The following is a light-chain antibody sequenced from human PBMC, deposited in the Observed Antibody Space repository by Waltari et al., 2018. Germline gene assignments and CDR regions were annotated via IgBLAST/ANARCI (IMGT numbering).Light chain of an antibody. CDR2: AAS. V-gene: IGKV1-39*01. J-gene: IGKJ4*01. CDR1: QFISSY. CDR3: QQSYNTPPN. Sequence: DIQMTQSPSSMPASVGDRVTITCRARQFISSYLNWYQQKPGRAPKLLIFAASSLESGVPSRVSGSGTGTDFTITIIKLEVEEFSTYYCQQSYNTPPNFGGGTKVEIK.